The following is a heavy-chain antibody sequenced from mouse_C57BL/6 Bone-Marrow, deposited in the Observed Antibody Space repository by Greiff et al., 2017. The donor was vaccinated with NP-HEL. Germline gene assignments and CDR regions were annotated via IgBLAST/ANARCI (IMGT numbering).Heavy chain of an antibody. J-gene: IGHJ4*01. CDR2: ISDGGSYT. V-gene: IGHV5-4*01. Sequence: EVQLVESGGGLVKPGGSLKLSCAASGFTFSSYAMSWVRQTPETRLEWVATISDGGSYTYYPDNVKGRFTISRDNAKNNLYLQMSHLKSEDTAMYYCARDPYYYAMDYWGQGTSVTVSS. CDR3: ARDPYYYAMDY. CDR1: GFTFSSYA.